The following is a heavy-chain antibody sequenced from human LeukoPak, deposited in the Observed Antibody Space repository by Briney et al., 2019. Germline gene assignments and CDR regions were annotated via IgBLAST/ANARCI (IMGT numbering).Heavy chain of an antibody. D-gene: IGHD1-26*01. CDR2: ISGSGGGT. Sequence: RGGSLRLTCAASGFTYNSYAMSWVRQAPEKGLDWVEIISGSGGGTYYADSVKGRFTISRDDSKNTLYLQMNSLRAEDTAVYYCAKDLGRYRNNYFDYWGQGTLVTVSS. J-gene: IGHJ4*02. CDR1: GFTYNSYA. V-gene: IGHV3-23*01. CDR3: AKDLGRYRNNYFDY.